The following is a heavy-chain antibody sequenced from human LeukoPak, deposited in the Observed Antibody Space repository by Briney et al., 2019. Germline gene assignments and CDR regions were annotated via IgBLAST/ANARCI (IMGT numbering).Heavy chain of an antibody. Sequence: NPSETLSLTCTVSGGSVSSGSYYWSWIRQPPGKGLEWIGYIYYSGSTNYNPSLKSRVTISVDTSKNQFSLKLSSVTAADTAVYYCARELYYDSSGFGAFDIWGQGTMVTVSS. CDR3: ARELYYDSSGFGAFDI. CDR2: IYYSGST. J-gene: IGHJ3*02. CDR1: GGSVSSGSYY. V-gene: IGHV4-61*01. D-gene: IGHD3-22*01.